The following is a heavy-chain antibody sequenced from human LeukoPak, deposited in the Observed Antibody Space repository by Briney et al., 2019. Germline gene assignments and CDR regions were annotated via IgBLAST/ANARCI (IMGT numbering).Heavy chain of an antibody. CDR1: GGSVSSYY. J-gene: IGHJ4*02. V-gene: IGHV4-59*02. CDR3: ARVFECYDILTGYYPKYCFDY. Sequence: SETLSLTCNVSGGSVSSYYWSWIRHPPGKGLEWIGHIYYSGSTNYNPSLKSRVTISVDTSKNQFSLKLSSVTAADTAVYYCARVFECYDILTGYYPKYCFDYWGQGTLVTVSS. D-gene: IGHD3-9*01. CDR2: IYYSGST.